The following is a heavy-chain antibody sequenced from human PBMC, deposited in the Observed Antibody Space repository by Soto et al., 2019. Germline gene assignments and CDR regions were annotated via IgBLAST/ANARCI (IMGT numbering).Heavy chain of an antibody. Sequence: EVQLVESGGGLVQPGGSLRLSCAASGFTFSSYSMNWVRQAPGKGLEWVSYISSSSSTIYYADSVKGRFTISRDNAKNSLYLQMNSLRDEATAVYYCARGPYYDIVTGSPYDYWGQGTLVTVSS. J-gene: IGHJ4*02. D-gene: IGHD3-9*01. CDR3: ARGPYYDIVTGSPYDY. CDR2: ISSSSSTI. CDR1: GFTFSSYS. V-gene: IGHV3-48*02.